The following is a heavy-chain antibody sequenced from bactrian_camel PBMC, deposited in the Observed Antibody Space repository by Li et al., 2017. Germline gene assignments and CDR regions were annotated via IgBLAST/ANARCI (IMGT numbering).Heavy chain of an antibody. Sequence: DVQLVESGGGLVEPGGSLRLSCAASGFTFSSYSMYWVRQAPGKGLEWVSAISHDGGSTYYADSVKGRFAISRDNAKNTVYLQMNSLKPEDTALYYCSVATTSGTFNYWGQGTQVTVS. V-gene: IGHV3S40*01. J-gene: IGHJ4*01. D-gene: IGHD5*01. CDR2: ISHDGGST. CDR3: SVATTSGTFNY. CDR1: GFTFSSYS.